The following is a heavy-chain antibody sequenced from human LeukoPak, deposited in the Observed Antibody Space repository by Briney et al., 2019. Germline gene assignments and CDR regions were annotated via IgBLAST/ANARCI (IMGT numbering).Heavy chain of an antibody. Sequence: PGGSLRLSCAPSGFTFSNYAIGWVRQAPGKGLERVSAVRTSGNSAVYTDSVRGRFTISRDNSKNTILLQMNSLRAEDTAVYHCAKDQRSGEYDYGWGPFDMWGQGTMVTVSS. CDR3: AKDQRSGEYDYGWGPFDM. V-gene: IGHV3-23*01. CDR2: VRTSGNSA. J-gene: IGHJ3*02. CDR1: GFTFSNYA. D-gene: IGHD3-16*01.